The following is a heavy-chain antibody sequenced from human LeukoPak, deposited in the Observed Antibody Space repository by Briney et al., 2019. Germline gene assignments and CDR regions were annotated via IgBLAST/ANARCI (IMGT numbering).Heavy chain of an antibody. Sequence: GGSLRLSCAASGFTFSSYGMHWVRQAPGKGLEWVAAISYDGSNKYYADSVKGRFTISRDNSKNTLYLQMNSLRAEDTAVYYCARDYCSGPKCYFIDYWGQGVLVTVSS. CDR3: ARDYCSGPKCYFIDY. CDR1: GFTFSSYG. V-gene: IGHV3-30*03. J-gene: IGHJ4*02. D-gene: IGHD2-15*01. CDR2: ISYDGSNK.